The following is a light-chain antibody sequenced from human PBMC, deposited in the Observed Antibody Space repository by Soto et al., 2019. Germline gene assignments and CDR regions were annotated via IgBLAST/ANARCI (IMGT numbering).Light chain of an antibody. J-gene: IGKJ5*01. CDR3: QQTYSTLSIT. Sequence: DIQMTQSPSSLSASVGDRVTITCRASESIARHLNWYQQKPGKAPKLLIYAASSLQNGVPSRFRGGGSGTDFTLTINNLQPEDFAAYCCQQTYSTLSITFGQGTRLQIK. V-gene: IGKV1-39*01. CDR1: ESIARH. CDR2: AAS.